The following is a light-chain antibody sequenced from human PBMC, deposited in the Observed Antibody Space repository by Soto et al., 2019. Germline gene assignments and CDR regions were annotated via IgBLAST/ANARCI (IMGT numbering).Light chain of an antibody. J-gene: IGKJ1*01. Sequence: EIVVTQFPATLSVCRREIATPSSRASQSVSSSYLAWYQQKPGQAPRLLIYAAFSRATGIPDRFSGSGSGTDFTLTISRLEPEDFAVYYCQQYGRSLWMFGQGTKVDIK. CDR3: QQYGRSLWM. CDR1: QSVSSSY. V-gene: IGKV3-20*01. CDR2: AAF.